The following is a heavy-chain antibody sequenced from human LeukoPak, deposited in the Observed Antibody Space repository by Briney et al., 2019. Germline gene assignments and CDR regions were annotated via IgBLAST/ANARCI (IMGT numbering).Heavy chain of an antibody. CDR3: ARQDFKDSLRVSAINWFDP. CDR2: VYHSGST. V-gene: IGHV4-39*01. D-gene: IGHD5/OR15-5a*01. J-gene: IGHJ5*02. CDR1: GGSISSSSYD. Sequence: PSETLSLTCTVSGGSISSSSYDWGGIRQPPGKGREWIGSVYHSGSTTTHPSLRSRTTISVDTSKTQISLRLTSVTAADTAMYYCARQDFKDSLRVSAINWFDPWGQGTLVTVSS.